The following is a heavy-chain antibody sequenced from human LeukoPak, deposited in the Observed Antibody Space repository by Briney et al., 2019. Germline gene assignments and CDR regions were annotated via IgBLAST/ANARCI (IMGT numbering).Heavy chain of an antibody. CDR3: ARGGTGHLDY. CDR2: IYYTGNT. V-gene: IGHV4-4*07. Sequence: SETLSLTCTVSGGPLSTYYWSWIRQPAGKGLEWIGHIYYTGNTNYNPSLKSRVTMSVDTSKKQFSLELSSVTAADTAVYYCARGGTGHLDYWGQGTLVTVSS. CDR1: GGPLSTYY. D-gene: IGHD7-27*01. J-gene: IGHJ4*02.